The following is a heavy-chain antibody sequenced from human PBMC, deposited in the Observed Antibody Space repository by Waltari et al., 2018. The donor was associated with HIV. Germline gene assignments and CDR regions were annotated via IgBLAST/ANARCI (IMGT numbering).Heavy chain of an antibody. J-gene: IGHJ4*02. CDR1: GFNFSDSY. CDR3: ARTTEYYFDY. Sequence: QVQLVESEGGLVEPGGSLILSCAVSGFNFSDSYMSWIRQAPGKGLEWVSHISGSGGTKYYGDSVKGRFTISRDNAKNSLYLQMSSLRAGDTAVYFCARTTEYYFDYWGQGTLVTVSS. D-gene: IGHD4-17*01. CDR2: ISGSGGTK. V-gene: IGHV3-11*04.